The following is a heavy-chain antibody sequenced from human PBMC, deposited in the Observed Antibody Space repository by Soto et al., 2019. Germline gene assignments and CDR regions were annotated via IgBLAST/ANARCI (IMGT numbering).Heavy chain of an antibody. CDR2: ISGSGGSI. D-gene: IGHD3-10*01. CDR1: GFTFSSYA. V-gene: IGHV3-23*01. CDR3: AKSSGFYYGLGRRDNYMDV. Sequence: GGSLRLSCAASGFTFSSYAMSWVRQVPGKGLEWVSGISGSGGSIYYADSVKGRFTISRDNSKNTLFLQMNSRLYLQMNSLRTEDTAVYFCAKSSGFYYGLGRRDNYMDVWGKGTTVTVSS. J-gene: IGHJ6*03.